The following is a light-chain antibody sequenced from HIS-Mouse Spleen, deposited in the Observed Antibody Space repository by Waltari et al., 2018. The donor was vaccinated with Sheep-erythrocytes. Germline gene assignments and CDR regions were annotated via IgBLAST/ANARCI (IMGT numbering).Light chain of an antibody. Sequence: DIVMTQSPLSLPVTPGEPASISCRSSQSLLHSNGYNYLDWYLQKPGQSPQLLIYLGSNRASGVPDRFSGSGSGTVFTLKISRVEAEDVGVYYCMQALQTQYTFGQGTKLEIK. CDR3: MQALQTQYT. CDR1: QSLLHSNGYNY. V-gene: IGKV2-28*01. CDR2: LGS. J-gene: IGKJ2*01.